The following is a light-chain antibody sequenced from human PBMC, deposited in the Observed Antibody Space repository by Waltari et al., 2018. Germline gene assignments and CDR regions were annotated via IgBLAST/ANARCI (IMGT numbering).Light chain of an antibody. Sequence: QSALTQPPSASGSPGQSVAIPRTGTSRGVGGLNYVPWYQQHPGKAPKPIIYEVSKRPSGVPDRFSGSKSGNTASLTVSGLQADDEADFYCSSYAGSNDPVVFGGGTKLTVL. V-gene: IGLV2-8*01. CDR3: SSYAGSNDPVV. J-gene: IGLJ2*01. CDR2: EVS. CDR1: SRGVGGLNY.